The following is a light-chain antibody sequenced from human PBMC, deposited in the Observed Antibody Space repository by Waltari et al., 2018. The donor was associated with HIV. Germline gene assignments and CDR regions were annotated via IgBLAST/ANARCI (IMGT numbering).Light chain of an antibody. V-gene: IGLV2-14*03. J-gene: IGLJ1*01. CDR2: HVD. CDR1: SSDVGHYNY. Sequence: ISCTGTSSDVGHYNYVSWYQQLPDRAPKLMIYHVDIRPSGVSDRFSGSKSGNTASLTISGLQPEDEADYYCTSYTATTTYVFGTGTKVTVL. CDR3: TSYTATTTYV.